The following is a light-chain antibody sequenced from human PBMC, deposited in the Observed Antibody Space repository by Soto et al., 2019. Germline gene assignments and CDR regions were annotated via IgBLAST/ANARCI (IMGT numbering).Light chain of an antibody. CDR3: GAWDSSLSAYV. J-gene: IGLJ1*01. CDR2: EDN. V-gene: IGLV1-51*02. CDR1: SSNIGNNY. Sequence: QSVLTQPPSVSAAPGHKVTISCSGGSSNIGNNYVSWYQQLPGTAPKLLIYEDNKRPSGIPDRFSGSKSGTSATLGITGLQTGDEADYYCGAWDSSLSAYVFGTGTKVTVL.